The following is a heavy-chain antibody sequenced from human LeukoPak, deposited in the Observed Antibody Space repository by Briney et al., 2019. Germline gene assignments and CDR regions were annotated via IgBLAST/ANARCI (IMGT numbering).Heavy chain of an antibody. CDR3: ASLTFGYNNYFDP. CDR2: IYYRGST. D-gene: IGHD5-24*01. J-gene: IGHJ5*02. V-gene: IGHV4-59*01. CDR1: GGSISTYY. Sequence: SETLSLTCTVSGGSISTYYWSWIRQPPGKGLEWIGYIYYRGSTKYNPSLKSRVTISVDTSKNQYSLRLSSVPAADTAVYYCASLTFGYNNYFDPWGQGTPVTVSS.